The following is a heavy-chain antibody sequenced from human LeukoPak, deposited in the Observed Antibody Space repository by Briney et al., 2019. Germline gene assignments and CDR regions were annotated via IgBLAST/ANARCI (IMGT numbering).Heavy chain of an antibody. V-gene: IGHV1-24*01. D-gene: IGHD4-23*01. CDR2: FDPEDGET. Sequence: GASVKVSCXVSGYTLAELPMHWVRQAPGKGLEWMGGFDPEDGETIYAQKFQGRVTMTEDTSTDTAYMELSSLRSEDTAVYYCATVFPYGGNPYYWGQGTLVTVSS. CDR1: GYTLAELP. CDR3: ATVFPYGGNPYY. J-gene: IGHJ4*02.